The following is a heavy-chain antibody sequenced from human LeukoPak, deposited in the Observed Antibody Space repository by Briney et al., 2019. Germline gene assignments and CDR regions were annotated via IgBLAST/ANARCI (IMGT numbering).Heavy chain of an antibody. CDR3: ATTYAYTSGGYDY. CDR2: IYYSGTT. J-gene: IGHJ4*01. V-gene: IGHV4-39*01. Sequence: PSETLSLTCTVSGGSISSSSYHWGWIRQPPGKGLEWIGSIYYSGTTYYNPSLKSRVTISVDTSKNQFSLKVSSVTAADTAVYYCATTYAYTSGGYDYWGHGSLVTVSS. CDR1: GGSISSSSYH. D-gene: IGHD6-19*01.